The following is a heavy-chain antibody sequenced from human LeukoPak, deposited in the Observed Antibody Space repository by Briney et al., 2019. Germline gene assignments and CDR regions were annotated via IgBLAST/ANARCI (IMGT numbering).Heavy chain of an antibody. D-gene: IGHD6-19*01. Sequence: SETLSLTCAVYGGSFSGYYWSWIRQPPGKGLEWIGEINHSGCTNYNPSLKSRVTISVDTSKNQFSLKLSSVTAADTAVYNCARGLVFIRGYSSGWYPQFSRLFDPWGQGTLVTVSS. V-gene: IGHV4-34*01. CDR1: GGSFSGYY. CDR2: INHSGCT. CDR3: ARGLVFIRGYSSGWYPQFSRLFDP. J-gene: IGHJ5*02.